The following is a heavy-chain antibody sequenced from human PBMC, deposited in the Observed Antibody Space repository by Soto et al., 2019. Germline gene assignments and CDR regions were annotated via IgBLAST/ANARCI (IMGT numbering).Heavy chain of an antibody. V-gene: IGHV4-61*01. CDR2: IYYTGST. J-gene: IGHJ5*02. Sequence: PSETLSLTCTVSGGSVSSESHYWSWIRQTPGKGLEWIGYIYYTGSTNYNPSLKGRVTMSVDTSKNQFSLKLSSVTAADTAVYYCARACADVSYYYDSSGSGEGWFDPWGQGTLVTVSS. D-gene: IGHD3-22*01. CDR3: ARACADVSYYYDSSGSGEGWFDP. CDR1: GGSVSSESHY.